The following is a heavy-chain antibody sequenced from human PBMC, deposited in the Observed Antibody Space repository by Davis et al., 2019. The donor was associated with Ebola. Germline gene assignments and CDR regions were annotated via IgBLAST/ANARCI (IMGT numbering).Heavy chain of an antibody. CDR2: IDWDGYK. V-gene: IGHV2-70*01. J-gene: IGHJ4*02. Sequence: SGPTLVKPTQTLTLTSTFSGFSLSTSGVGVGWIRQPPGKALEWLALIDWDGYKHYSTSLKTRITISKDTFKNQVVLTMTNMDPVDTATYYCARSITTTGEVFDFWGQGTRVTVSS. CDR3: ARSITTTGEVFDF. D-gene: IGHD4-17*01. CDR1: GFSLSTSGVG.